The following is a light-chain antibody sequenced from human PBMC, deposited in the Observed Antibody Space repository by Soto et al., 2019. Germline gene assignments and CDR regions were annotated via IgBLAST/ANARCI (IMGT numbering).Light chain of an antibody. Sequence: VLTQPASVSGSPGQSITISCTGTSSDVGGYNYVSWYQQHPGKAPKFMIYDVSNRPSGVSNRFSGSKSGNTASLTISGLQAEDEADYYCSSYTTSNTRQIVFGTG. CDR1: SSDVGGYNY. CDR2: DVS. J-gene: IGLJ1*01. V-gene: IGLV2-14*01. CDR3: SSYTTSNTRQIV.